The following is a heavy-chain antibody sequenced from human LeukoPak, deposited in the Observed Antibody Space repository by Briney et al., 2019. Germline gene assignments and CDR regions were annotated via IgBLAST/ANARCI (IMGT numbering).Heavy chain of an antibody. D-gene: IGHD3-10*02. CDR3: AELGITMIGGV. V-gene: IGHV3-48*03. J-gene: IGHJ6*04. CDR2: ISSSGSTI. Sequence: GGSLRLSCAASGFTFSSYEMNWVRQAPGKGLEWVSYISSSGSTIYYADSVKGRFTTSRDNAKNSLYLQMNSLRAEDTAVYYCAELGITMIGGVWGKGTTVTVSS. CDR1: GFTFSSYE.